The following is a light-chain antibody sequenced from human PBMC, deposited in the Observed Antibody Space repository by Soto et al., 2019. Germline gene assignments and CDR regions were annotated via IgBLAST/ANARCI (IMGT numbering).Light chain of an antibody. CDR1: SSDVGGYNY. CDR3: CSYAGSYTVV. CDR2: DVS. V-gene: IGLV2-11*01. Sequence: QSVLTQPRSVSGSPGQSVTISCTGTSSDVGGYNYVSWYQQHPGKAPKLMIYDVSKRPSGVPDRFSGSKSGNTASRPISGLQSGDEAEYYCCSYAGSYTVVFGGGTKRTVL. J-gene: IGLJ2*01.